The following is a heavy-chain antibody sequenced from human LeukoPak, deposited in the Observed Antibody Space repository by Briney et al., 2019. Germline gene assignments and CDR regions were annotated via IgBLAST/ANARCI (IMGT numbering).Heavy chain of an antibody. CDR3: AKIEGGSYDSSSFDY. V-gene: IGHV3-30*02. D-gene: IGHD1-26*01. CDR1: GLTFSSDG. CDR2: ILYDGSNK. J-gene: IGHJ4*02. Sequence: GVALTLSCPASGLTFSSDGMHWVRQAPGKGLEWVAFILYDGSNKYYADSVKGRFTISRDNSKNTLYLQMNSLRAEDTAVYYCAKIEGGSYDSSSFDYWGQGNLVTVSS.